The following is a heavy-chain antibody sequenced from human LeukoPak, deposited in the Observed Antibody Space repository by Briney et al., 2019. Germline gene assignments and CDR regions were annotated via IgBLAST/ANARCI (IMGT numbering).Heavy chain of an antibody. CDR1: GYTFTGYY. CDR2: INPNSGGT. J-gene: IGHJ5*02. V-gene: IGHV1-2*02. CDR3: ARVLDSSGNNWFDP. D-gene: IGHD3-22*01. Sequence: ASVKVSCKASGYTFTGYYMHWVRQAPGQGLEWMGWINPNSGGTNCAQKFQGRVTMTRDTSISTAYMELSRLRSDDTAVYYCARVLDSSGNNWFDPWGQGTLVTVSS.